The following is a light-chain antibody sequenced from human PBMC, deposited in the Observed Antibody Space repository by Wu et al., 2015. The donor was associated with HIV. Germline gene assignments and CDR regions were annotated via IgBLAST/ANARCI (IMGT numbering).Light chain of an antibody. Sequence: VQLTQSPSSLSASVGGRVTITCRTSQGINNALAWYQQKPGKPPRLLIYDASNLESGVPSRFSGSGSGTDFTLTISSLQPEDFATYYCQQFKSYPLTFGPGTKVEIK. V-gene: IGKV1-13*02. CDR1: QGINNA. CDR2: DAS. J-gene: IGKJ3*01. CDR3: QQFKSYPLT.